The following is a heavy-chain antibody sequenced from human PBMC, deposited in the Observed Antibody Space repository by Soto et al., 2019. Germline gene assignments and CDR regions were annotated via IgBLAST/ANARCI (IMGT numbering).Heavy chain of an antibody. CDR3: ASGIAARYYYYGMDV. CDR2: INHSGST. CDR1: GGSINSSNW. D-gene: IGHD6-6*01. Sequence: SETLYLTCAVSGGSINSSNWWSWVRQPPGKGLEWIGEINHSGSTNYNPSLKSRVTISVDTSKNQFSLKLSSVTAADTAVYYRASGIAARYYYYGMDVWGQGTTVTVSS. J-gene: IGHJ6*02. V-gene: IGHV4-4*02.